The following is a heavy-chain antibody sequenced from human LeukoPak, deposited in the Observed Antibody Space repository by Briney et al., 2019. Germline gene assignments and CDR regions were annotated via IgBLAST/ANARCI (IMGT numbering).Heavy chain of an antibody. Sequence: PARSLTLSCAASRFTITSYNMNWIRQSPSKGLEWVASTDTTSQYIFYPDSVKGRFTISRDNTRNSLYLQMHSLRAEDSGLYYCARSDRDSDWFIDDYWGQGTLVTVSS. CDR2: TDTTSQYI. J-gene: IGHJ4*02. CDR1: RFTITSYN. D-gene: IGHD3-9*01. V-gene: IGHV3-21*01. CDR3: ARSDRDSDWFIDDY.